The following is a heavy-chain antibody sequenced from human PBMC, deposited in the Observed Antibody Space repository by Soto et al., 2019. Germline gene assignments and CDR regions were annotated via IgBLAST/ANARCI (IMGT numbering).Heavy chain of an antibody. CDR1: GFTFSGSA. V-gene: IGHV3-73*02. J-gene: IGHJ4*02. CDR2: VRTKPYTYAT. CDR3: TRLLEVVVGPDALGGLFDD. D-gene: IGHD2-2*01. Sequence: EVHLVESGGGLVQPGGSLRLSCAASGFTFSGSAIHWVRQTSGKGLEWVGRVRTKPYTYATSYAASVKGRFTISRDDSLNTAFLQMDSLKTDDTAVYYCTRLLEVVVGPDALGGLFDDWGRGALVTVSS.